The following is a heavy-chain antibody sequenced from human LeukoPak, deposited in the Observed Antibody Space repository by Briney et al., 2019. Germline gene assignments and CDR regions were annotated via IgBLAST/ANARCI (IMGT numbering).Heavy chain of an antibody. V-gene: IGHV3-21*01. CDR1: GFTFSSYS. Sequence: GGSLRLSCAASGFTFSSYSMNWVRQAPGKGLEWVSSISSSSSYIYYADSVKGRFTISRDNAKNSLYLQMNSLRAEDTAVYYCARDFLPPVIFGVPSPFDYWGQGTLVTVSS. J-gene: IGHJ4*02. D-gene: IGHD3-3*01. CDR3: ARDFLPPVIFGVPSPFDY. CDR2: ISSSSSYI.